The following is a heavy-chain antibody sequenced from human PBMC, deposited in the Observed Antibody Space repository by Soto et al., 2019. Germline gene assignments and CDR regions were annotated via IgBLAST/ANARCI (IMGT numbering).Heavy chain of an antibody. CDR2: ISYDGSNK. CDR1: GFTFSSYG. D-gene: IGHD1-7*01. CDR3: AKDRITGTTVYMDV. V-gene: IGHV3-30*18. Sequence: GGSLRLSCAASGFTFSSYGMHWVRQAPGKGLEWVAVISYDGSNKYYADSVKGRFTISRDNSKNTLYLQMNSLRAEDTAVYYCAKDRITGTTVYMDVWGKGTTVTVSS. J-gene: IGHJ6*03.